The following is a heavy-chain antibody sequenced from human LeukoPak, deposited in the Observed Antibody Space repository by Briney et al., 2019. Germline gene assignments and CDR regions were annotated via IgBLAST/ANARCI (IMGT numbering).Heavy chain of an antibody. CDR1: GFTFDDYA. CDR2: ISWNSGSI. CDR3: AKVTLSGSFDY. Sequence: PGGSLRLSCAASGFTFDDYAMHWVRQAPGKGLEWVSGISWNSGSIGYADSVKGRSTISRDNAKNSLYLQMNSLRAEDTALYYCAKVTLSGSFDYWGQGTLVTVSS. D-gene: IGHD3-10*01. V-gene: IGHV3-9*01. J-gene: IGHJ4*02.